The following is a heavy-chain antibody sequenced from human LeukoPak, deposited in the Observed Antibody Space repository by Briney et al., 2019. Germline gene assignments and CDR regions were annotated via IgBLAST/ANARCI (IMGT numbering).Heavy chain of an antibody. J-gene: IGHJ3*02. CDR1: GFTFSSYG. CDR3: AKVGPGIAAAGTHFGAFDI. Sequence: PGRSLRLSCAASGFTFSSYGMHWVRQAPGKGLEWVAVIWYDGSNKYYADSVKGRFTISRDNSKNTLYLQMNSLRAEDTAVCYCAKVGPGIAAAGTHFGAFDIWGQGTMVTVSS. V-gene: IGHV3-33*06. D-gene: IGHD6-13*01. CDR2: IWYDGSNK.